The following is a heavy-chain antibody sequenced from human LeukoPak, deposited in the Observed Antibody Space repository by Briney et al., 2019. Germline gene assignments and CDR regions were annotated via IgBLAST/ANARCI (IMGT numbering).Heavy chain of an antibody. J-gene: IGHJ4*02. CDR2: ISSSSSYT. V-gene: IGHV3-11*05. D-gene: IGHD6-19*01. CDR1: GFTFSNYY. Sequence: GGSLRLSCAASGFTFSNYYMSWIRQAPGKGLEWVSYISSSSSYTNYADSVKGRFTISRDNAKNSLYLQMNSLRAEDTAVYYCARVPLEYSSGWVFDYWGQGTQATVSS. CDR3: ARVPLEYSSGWVFDY.